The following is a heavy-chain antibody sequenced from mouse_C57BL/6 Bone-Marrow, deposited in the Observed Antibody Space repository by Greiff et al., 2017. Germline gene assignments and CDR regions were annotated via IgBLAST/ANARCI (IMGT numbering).Heavy chain of an antibody. CDR3: ARKITTVVATSPYAMDY. V-gene: IGHV2-9-1*01. J-gene: IGHJ4*01. CDR2: IWTGGGT. D-gene: IGHD1-1*01. Sequence: VQGVESGPGLVAPSQSLSITCTVSGFSLTSYAISWVRQPPGKGLEWLGVIWTGGGTNYNSALKSRLSISKDNSKSQVFLKMNSLQTDDTARYYCARKITTVVATSPYAMDYWGQGTSVTVSS. CDR1: GFSLTSYA.